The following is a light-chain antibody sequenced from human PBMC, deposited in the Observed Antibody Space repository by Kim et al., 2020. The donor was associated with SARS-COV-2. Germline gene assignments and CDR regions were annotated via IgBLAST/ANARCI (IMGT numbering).Light chain of an antibody. J-gene: IGLJ2*01. CDR2: LNSDGRH. Sequence: QPVLTQSPSASASLGASVKLTCTLSSGHSTYDITWHQQQPGKGPRYLMKLNSDGRHINGDGIPDRFSGSSSGAERYLTISSLQSEDEADYYCHTWSTAIVFGGGTQLTVL. CDR1: SGHSTYD. CDR3: HTWSTAIV. V-gene: IGLV4-69*01.